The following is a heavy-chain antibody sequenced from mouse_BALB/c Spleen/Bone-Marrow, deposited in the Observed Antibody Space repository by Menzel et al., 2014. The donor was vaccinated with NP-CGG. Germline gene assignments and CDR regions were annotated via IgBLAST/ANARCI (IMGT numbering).Heavy chain of an antibody. CDR2: TYPGDGST. CDR3: AICYGYDEFAY. CDR1: GYTFTCYY. J-gene: IGHJ3*01. Sequence: QVQLQQSGPELVKPGASVKMSCKASGYTFTCYYIHWVKQRPGQGLEWIGWTYPGDGSTKYNEKFKGKTTLTADKSSSTAYMLLSSLTSEDSAIYFCAICYGYDEFAYWGQGTLVTVSA. V-gene: IGHV1S56*01. D-gene: IGHD2-2*01.